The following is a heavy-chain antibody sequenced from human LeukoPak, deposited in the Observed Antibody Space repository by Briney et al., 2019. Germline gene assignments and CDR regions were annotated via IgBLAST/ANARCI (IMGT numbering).Heavy chain of an antibody. V-gene: IGHV4-39*01. CDR2: IYYSGST. CDR3: ARTYYDILTGYFHDY. Sequence: SETLSLTCTVSGGSISSSSYYWGWIRQPPGKGLEWIGSIYYSGSTYYNPSLKSRVTISVDTSKNQFSLKLSSVTAADTAVYYCARTYYDILTGYFHDYWGQGTLVTVSS. J-gene: IGHJ4*02. CDR1: GGSISSSSYY. D-gene: IGHD3-9*01.